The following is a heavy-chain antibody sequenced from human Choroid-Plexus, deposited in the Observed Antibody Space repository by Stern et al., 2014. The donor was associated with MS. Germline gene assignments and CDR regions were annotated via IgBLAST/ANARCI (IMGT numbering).Heavy chain of an antibody. J-gene: IGHJ5*02. CDR1: GFTFGSCA. Sequence: MQLVESGGGVVQPGRPLRLSCVASGFTFGSCAMHWVRQAPGKGLEGVGGVSHDGSYKYYADSVKGRFTISRDNSQNTLYMQMSSLRPEDTAVYYCAKDRQYLTYFFDHWGQGSLVTVSS. D-gene: IGHD2/OR15-2a*01. V-gene: IGHV3-30*18. CDR3: AKDRQYLTYFFDH. CDR2: VSHDGSYK.